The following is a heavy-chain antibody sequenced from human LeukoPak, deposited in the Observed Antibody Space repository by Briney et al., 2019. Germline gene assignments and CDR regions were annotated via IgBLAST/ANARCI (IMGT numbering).Heavy chain of an antibody. J-gene: IGHJ4*02. CDR3: ARLGPEVYGGNRVFDY. Sequence: KPSGPLSLPCTVSGGSISSSSSYGGWSRQPPGKGLEWIWSISYTGITYYNPSLKSRVTISVHTSKNHFSLQLSSVTAADTAVYYCARLGPEVYGGNRVFDYWGQGTLVTVSS. V-gene: IGHV4-39*02. D-gene: IGHD4-23*01. CDR2: ISYTGIT. CDR1: GGSISSSSSY.